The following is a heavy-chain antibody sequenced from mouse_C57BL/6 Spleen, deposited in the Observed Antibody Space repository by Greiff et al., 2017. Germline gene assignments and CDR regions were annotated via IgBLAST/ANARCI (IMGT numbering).Heavy chain of an antibody. CDR1: GFNIKDDY. Sequence: EVKLVESGAELVRPGASVKLSCTASGFNIKDDYMHWVKQRPEQGLEWIGWIDPENGDTEYASKFQGKATITADTSSNTAYLQLSSLTSEDTDVYYCTTAHYFDYWGQGTTLTVSS. CDR3: TTAHYFDY. CDR2: IDPENGDT. V-gene: IGHV14-4*01. J-gene: IGHJ2*01.